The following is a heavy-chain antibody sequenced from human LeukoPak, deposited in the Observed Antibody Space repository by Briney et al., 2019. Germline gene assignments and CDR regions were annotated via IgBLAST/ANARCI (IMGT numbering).Heavy chain of an antibody. CDR1: GGTFSSYA. D-gene: IGHD6-6*01. V-gene: IGHV1-69*05. CDR2: IIPIFGTA. CDR3: ARDRPSIAARPQGYYYYMDV. J-gene: IGHJ6*03. Sequence: SVKVSCKASGGTFSSYAISWVRQAPGQGLEWMGGIIPIFGTANYAQKFQGRVTITTDESTSTAYMELSSLRSEDTAVYYCARDRPSIAARPQGYYYYMDVWGKGTTVTVS.